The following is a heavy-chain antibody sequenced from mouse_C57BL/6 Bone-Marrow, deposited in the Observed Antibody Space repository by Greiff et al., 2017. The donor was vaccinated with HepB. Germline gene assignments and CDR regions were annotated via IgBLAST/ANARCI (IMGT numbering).Heavy chain of an antibody. CDR3: AREGYGPWFAY. V-gene: IGHV1-55*01. J-gene: IGHJ3*01. D-gene: IGHD1-1*02. Sequence: QVQLQQPGAELVKPGASVKMSCKASGYTFPSYWITWVKQRPGQGLEWIGDIYPGSGSTNYNEKFKSKATLTVDKSSSTAYMQLSSLTSEDSAVYYCAREGYGPWFAYWGQGTLVTVSA. CDR1: GYTFPSYW. CDR2: IYPGSGST.